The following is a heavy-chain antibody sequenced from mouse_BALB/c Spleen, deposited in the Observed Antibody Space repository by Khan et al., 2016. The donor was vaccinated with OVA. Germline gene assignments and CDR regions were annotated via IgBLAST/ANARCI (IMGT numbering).Heavy chain of an antibody. CDR1: GYTFTNYV. D-gene: IGHD4-1*01. J-gene: IGHJ3*01. CDR3: AGDASNWDFSFAY. Sequence: VQLKQSGPDLVKPGASVKMSCKASGYTFTNYVIHWVKQKPGQGLEWIGDINPYNDGIRNNEKFKGKATLTSDKSSSTAYMELSRLTSEDSAVYHSAGDASNWDFSFAYWGQGTLVTVSA. CDR2: INPYNDGI. V-gene: IGHV1S136*01.